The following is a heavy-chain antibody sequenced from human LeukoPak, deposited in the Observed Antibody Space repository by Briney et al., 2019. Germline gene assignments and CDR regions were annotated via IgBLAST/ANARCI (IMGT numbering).Heavy chain of an antibody. J-gene: IGHJ4*02. CDR1: GGSISSYY. V-gene: IGHV4-59*08. Sequence: SETLSLTCTVSGGSISSYYWSWLRQPPGQGLEWFGYIYYSGSTNYNPSLKSRVTILVDTSKNQFSLKVSSVTAADTAVYYCARLIAVAGVLPFGYWGQGALVTVSS. CDR2: IYYSGST. D-gene: IGHD6-19*01. CDR3: ARLIAVAGVLPFGY.